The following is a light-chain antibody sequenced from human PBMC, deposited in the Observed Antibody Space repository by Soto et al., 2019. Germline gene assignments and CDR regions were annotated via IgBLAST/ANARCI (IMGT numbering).Light chain of an antibody. Sequence: DIQMTQSPSSLSASVGDRVTITCRASQSIRNYLNWYQQKPGKAPKLLIYAASSLQSGVPSRFSGSGSGTDFTLTISSLQPEDFATYYCQQSYSTPLFTFGPGTKVDI. J-gene: IGKJ3*01. V-gene: IGKV1-39*01. CDR3: QQSYSTPLFT. CDR1: QSIRNY. CDR2: AAS.